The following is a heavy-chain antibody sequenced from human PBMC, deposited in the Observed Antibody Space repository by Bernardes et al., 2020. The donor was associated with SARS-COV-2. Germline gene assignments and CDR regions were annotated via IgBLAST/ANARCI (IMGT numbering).Heavy chain of an antibody. V-gene: IGHV1-18*01. D-gene: IGHD2-15*01. J-gene: IGHJ4*02. CDR2: ITTYTSNT. CDR3: ARGTGGGYYFYDY. Sequence: ASVKVSCKASGYTSTNFGIGWVRQAPGQGLEWMGWITTYTSNTKYAQKFQGGVTMTTDTSTSTAYMELTSLRSDDTAIYYCARGTGGGYYFYDYWGQGTLVTVSS. CDR1: GYTSTNFG.